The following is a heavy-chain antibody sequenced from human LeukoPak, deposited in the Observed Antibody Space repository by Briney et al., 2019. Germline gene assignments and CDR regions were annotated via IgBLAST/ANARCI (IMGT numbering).Heavy chain of an antibody. CDR1: GGSISSYY. CDR2: IYYSGST. D-gene: IGHD3-22*01. CDR3: ARGGYYDSSGYYTPFDH. Sequence: SETLSLTCTVSGGSISSYYWSWIRQPPGKGLEWIGYIYYSGSTNYNPSLKSRVTISVDTSKNQFSLKLSSVTAADTAVYYCARGGYYDSSGYYTPFDHWGQGTLVTVSS. J-gene: IGHJ4*02. V-gene: IGHV4-59*01.